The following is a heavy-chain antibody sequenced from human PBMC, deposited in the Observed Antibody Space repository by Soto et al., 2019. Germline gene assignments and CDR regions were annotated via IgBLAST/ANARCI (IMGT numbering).Heavy chain of an antibody. V-gene: IGHV4-34*01. J-gene: IGHJ5*02. CDR2: INHSGST. D-gene: IGHD2-15*01. Sequence: SETLSLTCAVYGGSFSGYYWSWIRQPPGKGLEWIGEINHSGSTNYNPSLKSRVTISVDTSKNQFSLKLSSVTAADTAVYYCARGVPCCSGGSHGGSGFDPWGQGTLVTVSS. CDR1: GGSFSGYY. CDR3: ARGVPCCSGGSHGGSGFDP.